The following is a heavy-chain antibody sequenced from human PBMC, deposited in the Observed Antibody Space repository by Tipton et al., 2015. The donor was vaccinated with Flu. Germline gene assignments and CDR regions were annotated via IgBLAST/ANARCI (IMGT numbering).Heavy chain of an antibody. CDR3: ARGPMATIYSAFDI. D-gene: IGHD5-24*01. CDR2: MNPNSGNT. J-gene: IGHJ3*02. CDR1: GYTFTSYD. Sequence: QSGAEVKKPGASVKVSCKASGYTFTSYDINWVRQATGQGLEWMGWMNPNSGNTGYAQKVQGRVTITRNTSISTAYMELSSLRSEDTAVYYCARGPMATIYSAFDIWGQGTMVTVSS. V-gene: IGHV1-8*03.